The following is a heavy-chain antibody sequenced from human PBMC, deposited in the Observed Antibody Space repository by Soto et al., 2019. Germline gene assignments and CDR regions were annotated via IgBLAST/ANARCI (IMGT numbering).Heavy chain of an antibody. CDR3: ARDQKQWLILVLLRARATLV. J-gene: IGHJ6*02. D-gene: IGHD6-19*01. CDR2: IKQDGSEK. V-gene: IGHV3-7*01. CDR1: GFTFSSYW. Sequence: GGSLRLSCAASGFTFSSYWMSWVRQAPGKGLEWVANIKQDGSEKYYVDSVKGRFTISRDNAKNTVYLQMDSLRAEDSAVYYCARDQKQWLILVLLRARATLVSGQGTTVPVSS.